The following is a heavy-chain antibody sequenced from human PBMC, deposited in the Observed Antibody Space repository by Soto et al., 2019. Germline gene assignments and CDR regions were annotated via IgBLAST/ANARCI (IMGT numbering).Heavy chain of an antibody. Sequence: QVQLVQSGAEVKKPGSSVKVSCKASGGTFSSYAISWVRQAPGQGLEWMGGIIPIFGTANYAQKFQGRVTITADESTSTAYMELSGLRSADTAVYYCARHGREMATITSYDYGMDVWGQGTPVTVSS. CDR3: ARHGREMATITSYDYGMDV. CDR2: IIPIFGTA. CDR1: GGTFSSYA. D-gene: IGHD5-12*01. J-gene: IGHJ6*02. V-gene: IGHV1-69*12.